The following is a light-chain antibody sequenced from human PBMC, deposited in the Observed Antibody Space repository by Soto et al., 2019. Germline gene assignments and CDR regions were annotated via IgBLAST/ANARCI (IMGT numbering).Light chain of an antibody. CDR1: QSVSSN. CDR3: QQYGSSQGWT. J-gene: IGKJ1*01. V-gene: IGKV3-15*01. Sequence: EIVMTQSPATLSVSPGERATLSCRASQSVSSNLAWYQQKPGQAPRLLIYGASTRATGIPARFSGSGSGTEFTLTISSLQSEDFAVYYCQQYGSSQGWTFGQGTKVEIK. CDR2: GAS.